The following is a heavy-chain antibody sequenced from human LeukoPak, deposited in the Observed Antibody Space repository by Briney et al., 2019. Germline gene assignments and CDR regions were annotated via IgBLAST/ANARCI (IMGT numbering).Heavy chain of an antibody. CDR3: ARVEYCSSTSCFRY. Sequence: GGSLRLSCAASGFTFSSYSMNWVRQAPGKGLEWVSSISSSSSYIYYADSVKGRFTISRDNAKNSLYLQMNSLRAEDAAVYYCARVEYCSSTSCFRYWGQGTLVTVSS. V-gene: IGHV3-21*01. CDR1: GFTFSSYS. D-gene: IGHD2-2*01. J-gene: IGHJ4*02. CDR2: ISSSSSYI.